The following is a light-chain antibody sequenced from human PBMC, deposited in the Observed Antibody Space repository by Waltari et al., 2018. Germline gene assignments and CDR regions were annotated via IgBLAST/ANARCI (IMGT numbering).Light chain of an antibody. CDR3: QKYDYAPLT. J-gene: IGKJ1*01. V-gene: IGKV1-27*01. CDR2: DAS. CDR1: QDISDS. Sequence: DIQMTQSPSSLSASVGDRVTITCRSSQDISDSLAWYQQKPGKVPKLLSFDASTLQSGVPSRFRVGGSGTDFTRTITSLQPEDVATYYCQKYDYAPLTFGQGTKVEVK.